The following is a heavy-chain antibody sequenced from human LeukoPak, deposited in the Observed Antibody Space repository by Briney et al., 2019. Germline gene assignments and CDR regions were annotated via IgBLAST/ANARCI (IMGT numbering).Heavy chain of an antibody. V-gene: IGHV3-48*03. CDR1: GFTFSSYE. J-gene: IGHJ4*02. CDR3: ARDYTRGWNNY. CDR2: ISDSGSPI. Sequence: GGSLRLSCEASGFTFSSYEMNWVRQAPGKGLEWVSYISDSGSPIYYADSVKGRFTISRDNAKNSLYLQMNSLRAEDTAVYYCARDYTRGWNNYWGQGTLVTVSS. D-gene: IGHD1-1*01.